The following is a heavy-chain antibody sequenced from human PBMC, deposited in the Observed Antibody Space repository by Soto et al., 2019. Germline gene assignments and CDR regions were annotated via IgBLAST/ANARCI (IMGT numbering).Heavy chain of an antibody. CDR1: GGSISSGDYY. Sequence: PSETLSLTCTVSGGSISSGDYYWSWIRQPPGKGLEWIGYIYYSGSTYYNPSLKSRVTISVDTSKNQFSLKLSSVTAADTAVYYCARDRGPYDFWSGKYWDRNYYYGMDVWGQGTTVTVSS. CDR3: ARDRGPYDFWSGKYWDRNYYYGMDV. D-gene: IGHD3-3*01. CDR2: IYYSGST. V-gene: IGHV4-30-4*01. J-gene: IGHJ6*02.